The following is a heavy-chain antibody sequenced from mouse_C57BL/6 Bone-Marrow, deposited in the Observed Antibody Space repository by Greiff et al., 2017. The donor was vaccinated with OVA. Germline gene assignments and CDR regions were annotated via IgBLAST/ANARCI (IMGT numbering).Heavy chain of an antibody. CDR2: IYPRSGNT. CDR1: GYTFTSYG. Sequence: QVQLQQSGAELARPGASVKLSCKASGYTFTSYGISWVKQRNGQGLEWIGEIYPRSGNTYSNEKFKGKATLTADQSSSTASMELSSLTAEDSAVYFCARGDGSYAMDYWGQGTSVTVSS. D-gene: IGHD2-3*01. V-gene: IGHV1-81*01. CDR3: ARGDGSYAMDY. J-gene: IGHJ4*01.